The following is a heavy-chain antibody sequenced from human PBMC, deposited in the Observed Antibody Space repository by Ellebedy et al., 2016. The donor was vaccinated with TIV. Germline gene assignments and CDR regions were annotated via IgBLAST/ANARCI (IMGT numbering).Heavy chain of an antibody. Sequence: SETLSLTCTVSGGSISSYYWSWVRQPAGKGLEWIGRIYSNGNTNYNPSLKSRVTMSVDTSKNQFSLKLSSVTAADTAVYYCARSFNTLLWFGELLSPSHNWFDPWGQGTLVTVSS. CDR3: ARSFNTLLWFGELLSPSHNWFDP. D-gene: IGHD3-10*01. V-gene: IGHV4-4*07. CDR2: IYSNGNT. CDR1: GGSISSYY. J-gene: IGHJ5*02.